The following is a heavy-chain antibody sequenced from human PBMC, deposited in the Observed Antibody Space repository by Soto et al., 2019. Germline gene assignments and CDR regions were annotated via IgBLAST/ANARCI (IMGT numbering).Heavy chain of an antibody. D-gene: IGHD7-27*01. Sequence: QVQLQESGPGLVKPSETLSLTCTVSGGSISSYYWSWIRQPPGKGLEWIGYIYYRGSTNYNPSLKSRIHLSGDLSKKQFPLKLSSVTAADTAVYYCARRWGTYFDYWGQGTLVTVSS. CDR2: IYYRGST. CDR1: GGSISSYY. J-gene: IGHJ4*02. CDR3: ARRWGTYFDY. V-gene: IGHV4-59*01.